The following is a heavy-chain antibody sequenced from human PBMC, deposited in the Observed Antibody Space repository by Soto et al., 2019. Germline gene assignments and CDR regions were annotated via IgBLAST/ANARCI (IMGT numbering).Heavy chain of an antibody. D-gene: IGHD5-18*01. V-gene: IGHV3-30*02. CDR2: FWYDGTNK. CDR1: GFTFSTYG. Sequence: GGSLRLSCAASGFTFSTYGMHWVRQAPGKGLEWVAVFWYDGTNKFYADSVKGRFTISRDNSKNTLYLQMNSLRAEDTAVYYCATYHPNTAMPYGPLDYWGQGTLVTVSS. J-gene: IGHJ4*02. CDR3: ATYHPNTAMPYGPLDY.